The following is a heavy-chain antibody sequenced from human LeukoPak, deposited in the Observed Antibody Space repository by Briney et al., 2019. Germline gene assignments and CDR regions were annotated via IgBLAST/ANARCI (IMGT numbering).Heavy chain of an antibody. Sequence: GGSLRLSCVASGXTFSSYSVNWVRQAPGKGLEWVSYISITSSTIYYADSVKGRFTISRDNAKNSLSLQMNSLRHEDTAVYYCARDVRFYFDNWGQGTLVTVSS. J-gene: IGHJ4*02. CDR3: ARDVRFYFDN. V-gene: IGHV3-48*02. CDR2: ISITSSTI. CDR1: GXTFSSYS.